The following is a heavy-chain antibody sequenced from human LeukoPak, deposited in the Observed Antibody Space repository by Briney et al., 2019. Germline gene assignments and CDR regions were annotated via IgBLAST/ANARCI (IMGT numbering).Heavy chain of an antibody. J-gene: IGHJ4*02. Sequence: PGGSLRLSCAASGFTFSSYWMSWVRQAPGKGLEWVACIKQDGSEKYYADSVKGRFTISRDNARKSLYVQMNSLRAEDTAVYYCAKGLRDDYWGQGTLVTVSS. CDR1: GFTFSSYW. CDR3: AKGLRDDY. CDR2: IKQDGSEK. V-gene: IGHV3-7*03.